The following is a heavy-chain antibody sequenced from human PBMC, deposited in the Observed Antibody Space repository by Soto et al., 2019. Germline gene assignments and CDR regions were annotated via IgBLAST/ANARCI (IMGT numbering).Heavy chain of an antibody. Sequence: EVQLVESGGGLVQPGGSLRLSCAASGFTFSSYWMSWVRQAPGKGLEWVANIKQDGSEKYYVDSVEGRFTISRDNAKNSLYLQMNSLRAEDTAVYYCARMVRSSWYRAEYFQHWGQGTLVTVSS. D-gene: IGHD6-13*01. V-gene: IGHV3-7*01. CDR3: ARMVRSSWYRAEYFQH. CDR2: IKQDGSEK. J-gene: IGHJ1*01. CDR1: GFTFSSYW.